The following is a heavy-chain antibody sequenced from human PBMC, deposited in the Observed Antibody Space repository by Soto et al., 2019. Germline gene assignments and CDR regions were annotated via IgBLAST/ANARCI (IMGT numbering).Heavy chain of an antibody. J-gene: IGHJ4*02. CDR3: ARQIVAGGYFDY. CDR1: GGSISSSSYY. D-gene: IGHD5-12*01. Sequence: QLQLQESGPGLVKPSETLSLTCTVSGGSISSSSYYWGWIRPPPGKGLEWIGSISYSGSTYYNPSLKSRVTIAVDTSKNQFSLKLSSVTAADTAVYYCARQIVAGGYFDYWGQGTLVTVSS. V-gene: IGHV4-39*01. CDR2: ISYSGST.